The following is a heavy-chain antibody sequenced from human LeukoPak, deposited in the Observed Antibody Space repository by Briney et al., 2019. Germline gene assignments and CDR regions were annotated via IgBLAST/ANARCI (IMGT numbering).Heavy chain of an antibody. J-gene: IGHJ4*02. V-gene: IGHV3-23*01. CDR1: GFTFSSYA. CDR3: AKRSVGRAATMIPPDY. CDR2: ISGSGGST. D-gene: IGHD2-15*01. Sequence: GGSLRLSCAASGFTFSSYAMSWVRQAPGKGLEWVSAISGSGGSTYYADSVKGRFTISRDNSKNTLYLQMNSLRAEDTAVYYCAKRSVGRAATMIPPDYWDQGTLVTVSS.